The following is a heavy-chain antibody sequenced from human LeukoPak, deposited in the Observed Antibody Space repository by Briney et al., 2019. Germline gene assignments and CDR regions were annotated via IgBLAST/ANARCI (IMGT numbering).Heavy chain of an antibody. D-gene: IGHD1-26*01. CDR2: ISGSGGST. CDR3: ARDRYSGTPREHFDI. V-gene: IGHV3-23*01. J-gene: IGHJ3*02. CDR1: GFTFSSYA. Sequence: GGSLRLSCAASGFTFSSYAMSWVRQAPGKGLEWVSAISGSGGSTYYADSVKGRFTIPRDNSKNTLYLQMNSLRAEDTAVYYCARDRYSGTPREHFDIWGQGTMVTVSS.